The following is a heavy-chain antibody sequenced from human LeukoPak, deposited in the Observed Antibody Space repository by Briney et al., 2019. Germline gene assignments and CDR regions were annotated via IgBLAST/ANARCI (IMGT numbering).Heavy chain of an antibody. V-gene: IGHV3-20*04. CDR1: GFTFSNAW. CDR2: INWNGGST. D-gene: IGHD5-18*01. CDR3: ASLGWDTAMIMSGYYYYYMDV. Sequence: GGSLRLSCAASGFTFSNAWMSWVRQAPGKGLEWVAGINWNGGSTGYADSVKGRFTISRDNAKNSLYLQMNSLRAEDTALYYCASLGWDTAMIMSGYYYYYMDVWGKGTTVTVSS. J-gene: IGHJ6*03.